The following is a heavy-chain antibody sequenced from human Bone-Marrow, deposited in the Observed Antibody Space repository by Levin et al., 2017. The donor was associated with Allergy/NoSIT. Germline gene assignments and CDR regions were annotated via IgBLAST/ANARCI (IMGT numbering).Heavy chain of an antibody. J-gene: IGHJ4*02. D-gene: IGHD2-21*01. CDR3: QLVIVADPLHFDY. CDR1: GFTFSNYG. Sequence: GESLKISCAASGFTFSNYGMHWVRQTPGKGLEWVAVISYDGDTKYYGDSVKGRFTISRDNSKNTLFLQMNSLRPEDTAVYYCQLVIVADPLHFDYWGQGTLVTVSS. CDR2: ISYDGDTK. V-gene: IGHV3-30*03.